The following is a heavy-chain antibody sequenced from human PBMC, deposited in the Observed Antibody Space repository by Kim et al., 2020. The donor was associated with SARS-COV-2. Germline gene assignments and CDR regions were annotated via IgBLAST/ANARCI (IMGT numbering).Heavy chain of an antibody. CDR1: GFTFSDYY. V-gene: IGHV3-11*01. J-gene: IGHJ6*02. Sequence: GGSLRLSCAASGFTFSDYYVSWIRQAPGKGLEWVSYISSSGSTIYYADSVKGRFTISRDNAKNSLYLQMNSLRAEDTAVYYCARGDPPLYYYYGMDVWGQGTTVTVSS. CDR3: ARGDPPLYYYYGMDV. CDR2: ISSSGSTI.